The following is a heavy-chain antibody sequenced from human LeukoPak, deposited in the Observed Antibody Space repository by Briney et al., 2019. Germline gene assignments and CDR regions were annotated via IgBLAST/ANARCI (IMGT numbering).Heavy chain of an antibody. Sequence: GGSLRLSCAASGFTFSSYAMNWVRQAPGKGLEWVSGISGSGLTTYYTDTVKGRFTISRDYSKNTLYLQMNSLRVEDTAVYYCAKDSGEYYGSGSNRQFDPWGQGTLVTVSS. CDR2: ISGSGLTT. D-gene: IGHD3-10*01. CDR1: GFTFSSYA. J-gene: IGHJ5*02. CDR3: AKDSGEYYGSGSNRQFDP. V-gene: IGHV3-23*01.